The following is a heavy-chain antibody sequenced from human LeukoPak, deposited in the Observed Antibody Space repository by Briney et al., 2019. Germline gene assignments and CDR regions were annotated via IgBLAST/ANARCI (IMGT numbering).Heavy chain of an antibody. CDR2: ISGSGGST. D-gene: IGHD3-16*02. V-gene: IGHV3-23*01. CDR3: ARWPYRFDAFDI. J-gene: IGHJ3*02. Sequence: GGSLRLSCAASGFTFSSYAMSWVRQAPGKGLEWVSAISGSGGSTYYADSVKGRFTISRDNAKNSLYLQMNSLRAEDTAVYYCARWPYRFDAFDIWGQGTMVTVSS. CDR1: GFTFSSYA.